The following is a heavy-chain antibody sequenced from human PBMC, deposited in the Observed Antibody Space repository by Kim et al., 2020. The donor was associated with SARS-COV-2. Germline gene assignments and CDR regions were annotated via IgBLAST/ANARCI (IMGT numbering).Heavy chain of an antibody. J-gene: IGHJ6*03. Sequence: SETLSLTCSVSGASMTSSYWAWIRQPPEKGLEFLGYVHYSGDTKYNPSLKGRITMAVYTSDRHISLELTSVTAADSAVYFCARLWPARSYYYTMDVWG. CDR2: VHYSGDT. V-gene: IGHV4-59*08. CDR1: GASMTSSY. CDR3: ARLWPARSYYYTMDV. D-gene: IGHD6-6*01.